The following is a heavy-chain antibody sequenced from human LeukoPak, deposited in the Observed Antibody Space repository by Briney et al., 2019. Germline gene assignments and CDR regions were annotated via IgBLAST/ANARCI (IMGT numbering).Heavy chain of an antibody. J-gene: IGHJ6*03. CDR1: GYTFTGYY. CDR2: INPNSGGT. Sequence: ASVKVSCKASGYTFTGYYMHWARQAPGQGLEWMGWINPNSGGTNYAQKFQGRVTMTRDTSISTAYMELSRLRSDDTAVYYCAKATNVVVPAAIEGYYMDVWGKGTTVTVSS. D-gene: IGHD2-2*02. V-gene: IGHV1-2*02. CDR3: AKATNVVVPAAIEGYYMDV.